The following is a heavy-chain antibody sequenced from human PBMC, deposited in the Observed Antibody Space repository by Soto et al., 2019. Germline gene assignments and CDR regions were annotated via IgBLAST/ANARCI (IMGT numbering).Heavy chain of an antibody. J-gene: IGHJ3*02. V-gene: IGHV4-59*01. CDR2: IYYSGST. CDR1: GGSISSYY. Sequence: SETLSLTCTGAGGSISSYYWSWIRQPPGKGLEWIGYIYYSGSTNYNPSLKSRVTISVDTSKNQFSLKLSSVTAADTAVYYCARDSITTYAFDIWGQGAMVTVSS. D-gene: IGHD3-22*01. CDR3: ARDSITTYAFDI.